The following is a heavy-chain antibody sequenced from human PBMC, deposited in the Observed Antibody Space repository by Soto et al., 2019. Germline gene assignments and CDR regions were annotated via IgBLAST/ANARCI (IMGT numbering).Heavy chain of an antibody. CDR1: GLTFCSYG. D-gene: IGHD2-2*02. J-gene: IGHJ6*03. V-gene: IGHV3-30*12. CDR3: ARGPPLGYCSSTSCYSYYYYYMDV. Sequence: GGSLRLCCAASGLTFCSYGMHWVRQAPGKGLEWVAVIFYGGSSTYYADSVKGRFTISRDNSKNTLYLQMNSLRAEDTAVYYCARGPPLGYCSSTSCYSYYYYYMDVWGKGTTVTVSS. CDR2: IFYGGSST.